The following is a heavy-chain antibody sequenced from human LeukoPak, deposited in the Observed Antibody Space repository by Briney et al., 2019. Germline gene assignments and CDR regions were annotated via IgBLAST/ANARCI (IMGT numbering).Heavy chain of an antibody. J-gene: IGHJ4*02. V-gene: IGHV4-39*07. CDR1: GGSISSCSYY. CDR3: ARSPARGYCSSTSCWTYYFDY. Sequence: SETLSLTCTVSGGSISSCSYYWGWIRQPPGKGLEWIGSIYYSGSTYYNPSLKSRVTISVDTSKNQFSLRLSSVTAADTAVYYCARSPARGYCSSTSCWTYYFDYWGQGTLVTVSS. CDR2: IYYSGST. D-gene: IGHD2-2*03.